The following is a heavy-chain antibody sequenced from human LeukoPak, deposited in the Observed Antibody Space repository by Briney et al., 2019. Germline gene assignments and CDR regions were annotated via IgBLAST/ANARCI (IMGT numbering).Heavy chain of an antibody. V-gene: IGHV1-69*05. J-gene: IGHJ4*02. D-gene: IGHD3/OR15-3a*01. CDR1: GGTFSSYA. Sequence: SVKVSCKASGGTFSSYAISWVRQAPGQGLEWMGGIIPIFGTANYAQKFQGRVTITTDESTSTAYMVLSSLRSEDTAVYYCARELDYPRYFDYWGQGTLVTVSS. CDR2: IIPIFGTA. CDR3: ARELDYPRYFDY.